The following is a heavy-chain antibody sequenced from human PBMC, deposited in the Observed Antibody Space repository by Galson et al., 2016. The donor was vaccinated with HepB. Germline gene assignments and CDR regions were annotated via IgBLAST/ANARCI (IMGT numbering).Heavy chain of an antibody. J-gene: IGHJ4*02. CDR3: AGGNYSDLDY. CDR1: GFTFSTHD. CDR2: IGIDGDT. V-gene: IGHV3-13*01. D-gene: IGHD1-26*01. Sequence: SLRLSCAASGFTFSTHDMHWARQAPGKGLEWVSHIGIDGDTYYLGSVKGRFTISRENAKNSLYLQMNSLRVEDTAVYYCAGGNYSDLDYWGQGTLVTVSS.